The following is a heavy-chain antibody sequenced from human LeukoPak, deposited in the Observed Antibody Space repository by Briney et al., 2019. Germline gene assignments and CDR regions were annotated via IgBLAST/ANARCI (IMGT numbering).Heavy chain of an antibody. CDR1: GFTLSSYA. CDR2: IGGSGGSR. V-gene: IGHV3-23*01. J-gene: IGHJ4*02. CDR3: AKWFGELLYPTPKYVDY. D-gene: IGHD3-10*01. Sequence: PGGSLRLSCAASGFTLSSYAMSWVRQAPGRGLEWGSAIGGSGGSRYYADSVKGRFTISRDNTKNTLYLQMNSLIAEDTAVYYCAKWFGELLYPTPKYVDYWVRGTLVTVSS.